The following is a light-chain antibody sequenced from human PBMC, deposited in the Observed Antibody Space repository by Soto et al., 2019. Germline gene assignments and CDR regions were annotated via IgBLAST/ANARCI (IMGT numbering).Light chain of an antibody. V-gene: IGKV3-20*01. CDR2: GAS. J-gene: IGKJ1*01. Sequence: DIVLTQSPGTLSLSPGERATLSCRASQSVSSRDLAWYQQKPRQAPRLLIYGASSRATSIPDRFSGSWSGRDFTITISRLEPEDFAVYYCQQYGSSPPEKTFGQGTKVEIK. CDR3: QQYGSSPPEKT. CDR1: QSVSSRD.